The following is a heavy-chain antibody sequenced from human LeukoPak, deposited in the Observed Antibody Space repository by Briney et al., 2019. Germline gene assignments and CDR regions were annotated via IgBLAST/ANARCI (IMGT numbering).Heavy chain of an antibody. Sequence: GGSLRLSCAASGFTFSSYGMHWVRQAPGKGLEWVAFIRSDGSNKYYADSVKGRFTISRDNSKNTLYLQMNSLRAEDTAVYYCAKGLPYKVVPAAIGRDMGGDYWAREPWSPSPQ. D-gene: IGHD2-2*01. CDR2: IRSDGSNK. V-gene: IGHV3-30*02. J-gene: IGHJ4*02. CDR3: AKGLPYKVVPAAIGRDMGGDY. CDR1: GFTFSSYG.